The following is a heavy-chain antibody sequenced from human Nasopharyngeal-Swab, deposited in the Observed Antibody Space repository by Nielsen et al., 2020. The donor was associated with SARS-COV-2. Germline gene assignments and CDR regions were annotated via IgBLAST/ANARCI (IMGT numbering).Heavy chain of an antibody. J-gene: IGHJ5*02. CDR2: ITPCGGAT. CDR1: GFTFNQYY. V-gene: IGHV1-46*02. D-gene: IGHD6-13*01. Sequence: ASVKVSCKASGFTFNQYYMHWVRQAPGQGLEWMGVITPCGGATNYARKFQGRVTMTRDPSTSTVYLDLSSLKSEDTAVYFCAREPGGIVAPGRHFDPWGQGTLVTVSS. CDR3: AREPGGIVAPGRHFDP.